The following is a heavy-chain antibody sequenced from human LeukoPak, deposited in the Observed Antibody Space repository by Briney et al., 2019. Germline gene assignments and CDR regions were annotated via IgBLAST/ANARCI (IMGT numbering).Heavy chain of an antibody. Sequence: SETLSLTCSVSGGSVRSDYWNWIREPAGKGLEWIGRIQSGGTTNYNPSLKSRLTMSVDTSKNQFSLKLSSVTAADTAVYYCARDSGSGWYGQWGQGTLVSVSS. D-gene: IGHD6-19*01. CDR2: IQSGGTT. CDR1: GGSVRSDY. J-gene: IGHJ4*02. V-gene: IGHV4-4*07. CDR3: ARDSGSGWYGQ.